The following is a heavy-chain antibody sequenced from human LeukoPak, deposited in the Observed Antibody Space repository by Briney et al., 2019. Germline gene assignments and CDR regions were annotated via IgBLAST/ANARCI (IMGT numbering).Heavy chain of an antibody. J-gene: IGHJ5*02. Sequence: SETLSLTRTVSGGSISSGGYYWSWIRQPAGKGLEWIGRIYTSGSTNYNPSLKSRVTMSVDTSKNQFSLKLSSVTAADTAVYYCARSIAAAGINWFDPWGQGTLVTVSS. D-gene: IGHD6-13*01. CDR3: ARSIAAAGINWFDP. CDR1: GGSISSGGYY. CDR2: IYTSGST. V-gene: IGHV4-61*02.